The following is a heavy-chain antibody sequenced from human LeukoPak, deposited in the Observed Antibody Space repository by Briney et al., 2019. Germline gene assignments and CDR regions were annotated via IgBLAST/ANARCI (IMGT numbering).Heavy chain of an antibody. CDR1: GGSFSGYY. CDR3: ASRIVGATIQDY. Sequence: SETLSLTCAVYGGSFSGYYWSWIRQPPGKGLEWIGEINHSGSTNYNPSLKSRVTISVDTSKNQFSLKLSSVTAADTAVYYCASRIVGATIQDYWGQGTLVTVSS. D-gene: IGHD1-26*01. CDR2: INHSGST. J-gene: IGHJ4*02. V-gene: IGHV4-34*01.